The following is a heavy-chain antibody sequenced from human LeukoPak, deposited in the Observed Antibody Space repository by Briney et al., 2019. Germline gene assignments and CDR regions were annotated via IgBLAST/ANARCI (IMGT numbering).Heavy chain of an antibody. J-gene: IGHJ4*02. D-gene: IGHD3-22*01. CDR3: ARVRYYYDSSGSGYFDY. V-gene: IGHV3-23*01. CDR2: ISGSGGST. Sequence: PGGSLRLSCAASGFTFSSYWMSWVRQAPGKGLEWVSVISGSGGSTYYADSVKGRFTISRDNSKNTLYLQMNSLRAEDTAVYYCARVRYYYDSSGSGYFDYWGQGTLVTVSS. CDR1: GFTFSSYW.